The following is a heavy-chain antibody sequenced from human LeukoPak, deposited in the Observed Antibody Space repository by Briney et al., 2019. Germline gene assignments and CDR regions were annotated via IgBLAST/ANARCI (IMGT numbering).Heavy chain of an antibody. J-gene: IGHJ4*02. V-gene: IGHV4-59*01. CDR2: IYYGGST. Sequence: PSETLSLTCTVSGVSISSYYWSWIRQPPGKGLEWIGYIYYGGSTNYNPSLKSRVTISVDTSKNQFSLKLSSVTAADTAVYYCARGVPYYDILTGSYYFDYWGQGTLVTVSS. D-gene: IGHD3-9*01. CDR1: GVSISSYY. CDR3: ARGVPYYDILTGSYYFDY.